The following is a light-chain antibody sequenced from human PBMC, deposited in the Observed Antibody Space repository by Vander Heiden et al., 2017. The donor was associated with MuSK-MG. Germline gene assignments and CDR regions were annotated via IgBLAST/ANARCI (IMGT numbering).Light chain of an antibody. V-gene: IGKV3-11*01. J-gene: IGKJ1*01. Sequence: EIVLTQSPVTLSLSPAERATLSCSASQNINNYLAWYQQKPGQAPRLLIFDASNRATGIPARFSGSGSGTDFILTISSLEPEDFAVYFCQQRSLGPPGARFGQGTKVEIK. CDR1: QNINNY. CDR2: DAS. CDR3: QQRSLGPPGAR.